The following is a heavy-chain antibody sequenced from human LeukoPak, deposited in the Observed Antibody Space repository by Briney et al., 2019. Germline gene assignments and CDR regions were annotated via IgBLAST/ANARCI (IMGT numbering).Heavy chain of an antibody. CDR2: IGTAGDT. D-gene: IGHD6-13*01. CDR1: GFTFSSYD. CDR3: ARDVAYSAADL. V-gene: IGHV3-13*01. Sequence: GGSLRLSCAASGFTFSSYDMHWVRQATGKGLEWVSAIGTAGDTYYPGSVKGRFTISRENAKNSLYLQMNSLRVEDTAIYYCARDVAYSAADLWGQGTTVTVSS. J-gene: IGHJ3*01.